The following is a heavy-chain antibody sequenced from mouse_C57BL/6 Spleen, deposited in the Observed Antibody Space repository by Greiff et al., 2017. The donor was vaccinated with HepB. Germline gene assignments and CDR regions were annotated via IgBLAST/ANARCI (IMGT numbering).Heavy chain of an antibody. CDR2: IDPNSGGT. D-gene: IGHD1-1*01. CDR1: GYTFTSYW. J-gene: IGHJ2*01. V-gene: IGHV1-72*01. Sequence: QVQLQQPGAELVKPGASVKLSCKASGYTFTSYWMHWVKQRPGRGLEWIGRIDPNSGGTKYNEKFKSKATLTVDKPSSTADMQLSSLTSEDSAVYYCARGGFITTVVGGYFDYWGQGTTLTVSS. CDR3: ARGGFITTVVGGYFDY.